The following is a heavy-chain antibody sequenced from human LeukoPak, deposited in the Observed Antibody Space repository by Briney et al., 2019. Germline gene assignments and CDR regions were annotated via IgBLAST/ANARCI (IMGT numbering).Heavy chain of an antibody. V-gene: IGHV4-34*01. CDR1: GGSLRGSY. Sequence: SETLSLTCAVSGGSLRGSYCTWVRQSPGEGLEWIGEINHSGRTNYNPSLQSRVTISLETTRSQFSLILRSVTAADTAVYYCARDPCSSINCPLRFWGQGTLVTVSS. CDR2: INHSGRT. J-gene: IGHJ4*02. CDR3: ARDPCSSINCPLRF. D-gene: IGHD2-2*01.